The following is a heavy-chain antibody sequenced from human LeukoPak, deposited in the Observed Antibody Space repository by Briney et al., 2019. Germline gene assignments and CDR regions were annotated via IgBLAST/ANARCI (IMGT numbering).Heavy chain of an antibody. V-gene: IGHV4-59*12. J-gene: IGHJ4*02. CDR2: IYYSGST. CDR1: GGSISSYY. CDR3: ARGREAARSRLDY. Sequence: SETLSLTCTVSGGSISSYYWSWIRQPPGKGLEWIGYIYYSGSTNYNPSLKSRLTISVDTSKNQFSLKLSSVTAADTAVYYCARGREAARSRLDYWGQGTLVTVSS. D-gene: IGHD6-6*01.